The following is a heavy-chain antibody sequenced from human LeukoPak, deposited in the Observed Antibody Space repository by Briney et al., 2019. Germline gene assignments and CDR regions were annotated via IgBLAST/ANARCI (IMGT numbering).Heavy chain of an antibody. CDR2: ISYDGSNK. D-gene: IGHD1-1*01. J-gene: IGHJ4*02. CDR1: GFTFSSYA. CDR3: ARVERYAGLLDY. Sequence: GGSLRLSYAASGFTFSSYAMHWVRQAPGKGLEWVAVISYDGSNKYYADSVKGRFTISRDNSKNTLYLQMNSLRAEDTAVYYCARVERYAGLLDYWGQGTLVTVSS. V-gene: IGHV3-30*04.